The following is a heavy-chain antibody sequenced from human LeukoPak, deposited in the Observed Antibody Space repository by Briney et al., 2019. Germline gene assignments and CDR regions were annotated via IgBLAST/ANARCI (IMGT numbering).Heavy chain of an antibody. Sequence: EASVKVSCKASGYTFTSYGISWVRQAPGQGLEWMGWISAYNGNTNYAQKLQGRVTMTTDTSTSTAYMELRSLRSEDTAVYYCARVDEGDSSDYWGQGTLVTVSS. CDR1: GYTFTSYG. V-gene: IGHV1-18*01. J-gene: IGHJ4*02. CDR3: ARVDEGDSSDY. D-gene: IGHD3-16*01. CDR2: ISAYNGNT.